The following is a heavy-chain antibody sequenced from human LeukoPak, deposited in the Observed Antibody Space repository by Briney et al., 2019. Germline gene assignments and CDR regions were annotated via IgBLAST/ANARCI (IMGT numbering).Heavy chain of an antibody. V-gene: IGHV4-4*09. CDR3: ARGPYSYDSSGAFDI. J-gene: IGHJ3*02. CDR1: GGSISSFF. D-gene: IGHD3-22*01. Sequence: PSETLSLTCTVSGGSISSFFWNWIRQPPGKGLEWIAFTHESGTTNYNPSLKSRVTMSLDTSKNQFSLKLSSVTAADTAVYFCARGPYSYDSSGAFDIWGQGTMVTVSS. CDR2: THESGTT.